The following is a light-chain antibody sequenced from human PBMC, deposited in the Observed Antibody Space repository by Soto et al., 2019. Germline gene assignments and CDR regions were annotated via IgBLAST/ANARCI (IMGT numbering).Light chain of an antibody. CDR2: DVS. V-gene: IGLV2-14*01. Sequence: LTRVGYVSRYRGPSIPIYKTGASSDVGAYNYVAWCQQHPGKGPKLLIYDVSNRPSGFSSRFSGSKSGNTASLTISGLRAEDEAAYYCSSYTTSSTYAVGTVPKVTVL. CDR1: SSDVGAYNY. J-gene: IGLJ1*01. CDR3: SSYTTSSTYA.